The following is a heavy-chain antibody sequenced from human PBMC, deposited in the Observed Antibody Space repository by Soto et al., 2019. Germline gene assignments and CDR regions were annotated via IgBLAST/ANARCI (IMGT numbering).Heavy chain of an antibody. CDR3: TRPTTTLDY. J-gene: IGHJ4*02. D-gene: IGHD5-12*01. CDR1: GFTFSSYW. CDR2: INSDGSGT. Sequence: ELQLVESGGGLVQPGGSLRLSCAASGFTFSSYWMDWVRQAPGKGLMWVSRINSDGSGTVYADSVKGRFTISRDNAKNTLYLQMNSLRAERTGVYYCTRPTTTLDYGGQGTLVTVSS. V-gene: IGHV3-74*01.